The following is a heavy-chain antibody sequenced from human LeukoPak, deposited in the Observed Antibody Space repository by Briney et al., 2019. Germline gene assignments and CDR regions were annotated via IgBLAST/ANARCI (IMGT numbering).Heavy chain of an antibody. CDR1: GYTFTSYY. CDR2: INPSGGST. V-gene: IGHV1-46*01. D-gene: IGHD1-26*01. J-gene: IGHJ4*02. Sequence: WASVKVSCKASGYTFTSYYMHWVRQAPGQGLEWMGIINPSGGSTSYAQKFQGRVTMTRDMSTSTVYMELSRLRSDDTAVYYCARAYGSYFQIFDYWGQGTLVTVSS. CDR3: ARAYGSYFQIFDY.